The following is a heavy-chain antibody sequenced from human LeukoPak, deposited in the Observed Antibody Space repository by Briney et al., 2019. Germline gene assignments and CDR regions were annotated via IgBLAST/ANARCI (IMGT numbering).Heavy chain of an antibody. CDR2: INHSGST. CDR1: GGSFSGYY. Sequence: NPSETLSLTCGVYGGSFSGYYWSWIRQPPGKGLEWIGEINHSGSTNYNPSLKSRVTISVDTSKNQFSLKLSSVTAADTAVYYCARGGKYYGMDVWGQGTTVTVSS. V-gene: IGHV4-34*01. CDR3: ARGGKYYGMDV. J-gene: IGHJ6*02.